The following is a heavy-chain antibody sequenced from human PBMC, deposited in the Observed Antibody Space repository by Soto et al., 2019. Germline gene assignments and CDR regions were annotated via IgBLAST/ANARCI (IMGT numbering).Heavy chain of an antibody. J-gene: IGHJ6*02. CDR1: GFTFSNYA. CDR3: AKGGRRVLIAMDV. Sequence: QLWESGGGLVQTGGSLRLSCTASGFTFSNYAISWVRQAPGKGLEWVSGIRSSGDSTYYADSVKGRLTISRDNSKNMLYLQINSLRAEDTAVYYCAKGGRRVLIAMDVRGQGTTVTVSS. D-gene: IGHD2-8*01. V-gene: IGHV3-23*01. CDR2: IRSSGDST.